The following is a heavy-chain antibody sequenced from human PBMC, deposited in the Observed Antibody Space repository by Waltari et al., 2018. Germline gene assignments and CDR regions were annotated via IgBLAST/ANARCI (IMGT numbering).Heavy chain of an antibody. CDR3: ATTGDTAIVENWFDP. V-gene: IGHV4-39*07. CDR2: IYYSGST. D-gene: IGHD5-18*01. CDR1: GGSISSSSYY. J-gene: IGHJ5*02. Sequence: QLQLQESGPGLVKPSETLSLTCTVSGGSISSSSYYWGWIRQPPGKGLEWIGSIYYSGSTYYNPSLKSRVTISVDTSKTQFSLKLSSVTAADTAVYYCATTGDTAIVENWFDPWGQGTLVTVSS.